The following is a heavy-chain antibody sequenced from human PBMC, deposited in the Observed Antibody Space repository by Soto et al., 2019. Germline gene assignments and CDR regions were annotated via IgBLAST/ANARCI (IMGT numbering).Heavy chain of an antibody. CDR3: ARGGITIFGAEYFQH. J-gene: IGHJ1*01. CDR1: GGSISSGDYN. V-gene: IGHV4-30-4*01. CDR2: IYYSGST. Sequence: SETLSLTCTVSGGSISSGDYNWSWIRQPPGKGLEWIGYIYYSGSTYYNPSLKSRVTISVDTSKNQFSLKLSSVTAADTAVYYCARGGITIFGAEYFQHWGQGTLVTVSS. D-gene: IGHD3-3*01.